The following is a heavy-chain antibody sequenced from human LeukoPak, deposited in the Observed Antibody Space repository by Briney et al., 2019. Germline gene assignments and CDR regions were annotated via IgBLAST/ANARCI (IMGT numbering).Heavy chain of an antibody. V-gene: IGHV5-51*01. CDR3: ARHVVDTAMDVYYYYGMDV. J-gene: IGHJ6*02. CDR1: GYTFTGYY. D-gene: IGHD5-18*01. CDR2: IYPGDSDT. Sequence: KVSCKASGYTFTGYYMHWARQMPGKGLEWMGIIYPGDSDTRYSPSFQGQVTISADKSISTAYLQWSSLKASDTAMYYCARHVVDTAMDVYYYYGMDVWGQGTTVTVSS.